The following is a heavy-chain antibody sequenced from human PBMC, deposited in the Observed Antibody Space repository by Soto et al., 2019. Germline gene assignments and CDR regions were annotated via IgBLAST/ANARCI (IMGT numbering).Heavy chain of an antibody. CDR2: IIPIFDKA. CDR3: ARAGIYSDYFTGAQDP. D-gene: IGHD4-17*01. J-gene: IGHJ5*02. CDR1: GATFTSYG. Sequence: QVQLVQSGAEVKKPGSSVKVPCKGSGATFTSYGVIWVRQAPGQGLEWMGGIIPIFDKANYARKFQARLTITADKSTSTAFRELRSLRSEDTAVYYCARAGIYSDYFTGAQDPWGQGTLVTGSS. V-gene: IGHV1-69*06.